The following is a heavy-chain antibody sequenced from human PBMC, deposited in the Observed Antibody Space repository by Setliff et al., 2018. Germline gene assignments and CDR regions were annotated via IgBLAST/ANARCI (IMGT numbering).Heavy chain of an antibody. CDR2: INAGNGNT. V-gene: IGHV1-3*01. J-gene: IGHJ4*02. Sequence: ASVKVSCKASGYTFTSYAMHWVRQAPGQRLEWMGWINAGNGNTKYSQKFQGRVTITRDTSASTAYMELSSLRSEDTAVYYCAGSPPTFTYYDFWSGYSYYFDYWGQGTLVTVSS. CDR3: AGSPPTFTYYDFWSGYSYYFDY. D-gene: IGHD3-3*01. CDR1: GYTFTSYA.